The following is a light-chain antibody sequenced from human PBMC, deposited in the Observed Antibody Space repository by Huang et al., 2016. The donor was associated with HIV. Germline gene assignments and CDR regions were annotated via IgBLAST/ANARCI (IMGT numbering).Light chain of an antibody. CDR1: QGVRTN. Sequence: VMTQSPASLSASPGARVTLSCRASQGVRTNLAWYQQNTGQAPTLLMFGASTRATGTPPRFSGSGSGTDFTLTITSLQSSDSAIYYCQQYNDWPPLTFGGGTKVEI. J-gene: IGKJ4*01. CDR2: GAS. CDR3: QQYNDWPPLT. V-gene: IGKV3D-15*01.